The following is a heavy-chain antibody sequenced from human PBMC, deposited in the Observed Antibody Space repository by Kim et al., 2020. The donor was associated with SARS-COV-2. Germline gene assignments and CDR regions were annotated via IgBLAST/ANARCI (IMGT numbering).Heavy chain of an antibody. V-gene: IGHV3-33*01. Sequence: GGSLRLSCAASGFTFSSYGMHWVRQAPGKGLEWVAVILYDGSNKYYADSVKGRFTISRDNSKNTLYLQMNSLRAEDTAVYYCARGRKTTVTIDYWGQGTLVTVSS. J-gene: IGHJ4*02. D-gene: IGHD4-17*01. CDR1: GFTFSSYG. CDR3: ARGRKTTVTIDY. CDR2: ILYDGSNK.